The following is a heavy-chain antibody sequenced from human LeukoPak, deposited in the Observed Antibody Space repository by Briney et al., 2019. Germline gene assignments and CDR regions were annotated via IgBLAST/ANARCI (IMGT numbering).Heavy chain of an antibody. J-gene: IGHJ6*02. V-gene: IGHV3-15*01. CDR1: GFTFSNAW. CDR2: IKSKTDGGTT. Sequence: GGSLRLSCAASGFTFSNAWMSWVRQAPGKGVEWVGRIKSKTDGGTTDYAAPVKGRFTISRDDSKNTLYLQMNSLKTEDTAVYYCTSIWAYYYYGMDVWGQGTTVTVSS. CDR3: TSIWAYYYYGMDV. D-gene: IGHD2-21*01.